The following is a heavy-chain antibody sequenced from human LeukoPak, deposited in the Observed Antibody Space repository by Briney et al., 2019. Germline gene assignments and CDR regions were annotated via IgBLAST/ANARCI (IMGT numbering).Heavy chain of an antibody. CDR3: AKDRPELRDNYSDYLGGFDP. CDR1: GYTFTSYG. D-gene: IGHD4-11*01. Sequence: ASVNVSCKASGYTFTSYGISWVRQAPGQGLEWMGWISAYNGNTNYAQKLQGRVTMTTDTSPSTAYMELRSLRSEDTAVYSCAKDRPELRDNYSDYLGGFDPWGQGTLVTVSS. J-gene: IGHJ5*02. V-gene: IGHV1-18*01. CDR2: ISAYNGNT.